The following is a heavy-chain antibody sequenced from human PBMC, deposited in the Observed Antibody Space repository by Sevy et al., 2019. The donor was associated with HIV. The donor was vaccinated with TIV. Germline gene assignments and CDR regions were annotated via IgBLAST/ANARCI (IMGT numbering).Heavy chain of an antibody. D-gene: IGHD3-3*01. V-gene: IGHV3-21*01. CDR1: GFTFSSYS. CDR2: ISSSSSYI. Sequence: LTCADSGFTFSSYSMNWVRQAPRKGLEWVSSISSSSSYIYYADSVKGRFTISRDNAKNSLYLQVNSLRAEDTAVYYCARGVRDFWSGYPDYWGQGTLVTVSS. J-gene: IGHJ4*02. CDR3: ARGVRDFWSGYPDY.